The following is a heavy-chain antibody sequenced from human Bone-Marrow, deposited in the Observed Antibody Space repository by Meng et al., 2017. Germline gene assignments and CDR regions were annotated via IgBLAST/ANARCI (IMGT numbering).Heavy chain of an antibody. CDR2: IIPLSGTA. J-gene: IGHJ4*02. CDR3: ARGGRNYAEPLDY. D-gene: IGHD3-16*01. CDR1: GGTFSIYV. V-gene: IGHV1-69*06. Sequence: SVKVSCKATGGTFSIYVVSWVRQAPGQGLEWMGGIIPLSGTADYTQRFQGRVTFTADKSTNTAYMELRSLKSDDTAVYYCARGGRNYAEPLDYWGQETLVTVSS.